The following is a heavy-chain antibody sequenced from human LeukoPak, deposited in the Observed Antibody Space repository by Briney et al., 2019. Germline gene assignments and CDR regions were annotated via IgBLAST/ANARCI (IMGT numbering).Heavy chain of an antibody. D-gene: IGHD1-26*01. Sequence: MAGGSLRLSCAASGFTFSDYYMSWIRQAPGKGLEWVSYISSSGSTIYYADSVKGRFTISRDNAKNSLYLQMNSLRAEDTAVYYCARDLSVGATYYYYYGMDVWGQGTTVTVSS. CDR1: GFTFSDYY. CDR3: ARDLSVGATYYYYYGMDV. V-gene: IGHV3-11*01. CDR2: ISSSGSTI. J-gene: IGHJ6*02.